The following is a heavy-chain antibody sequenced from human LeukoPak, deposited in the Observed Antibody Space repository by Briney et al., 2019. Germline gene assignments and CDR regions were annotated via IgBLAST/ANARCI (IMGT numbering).Heavy chain of an antibody. V-gene: IGHV1-18*01. Sequence: ASVTVSCTASGYTFTSYGISWVRQAPGQGLEWMGWISAYNGNTNYAQKLQGRVTMTTDTSTSTAYMELRSLRSDDTAVYYCARGRYDFWSGYLNWFDPWGQGTLVTVSS. D-gene: IGHD3-3*01. CDR1: GYTFTSYG. J-gene: IGHJ5*02. CDR2: ISAYNGNT. CDR3: ARGRYDFWSGYLNWFDP.